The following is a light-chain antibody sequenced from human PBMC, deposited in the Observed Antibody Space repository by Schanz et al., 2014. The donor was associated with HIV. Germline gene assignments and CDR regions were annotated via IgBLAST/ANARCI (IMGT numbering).Light chain of an antibody. Sequence: QAVVTQEPSLTVSPGGTVTLTCGSSTGAVPSGHYPYWFQQRPGQAPKTLIYDTTNKHSWTPARFSGSLLGGKAALTLSGAQPEDEAEYYCLLSYGGARVFGGGTKLTVL. V-gene: IGLV7-46*01. CDR1: TGAVPSGHY. CDR2: DTT. CDR3: LLSYGGARV. J-gene: IGLJ3*02.